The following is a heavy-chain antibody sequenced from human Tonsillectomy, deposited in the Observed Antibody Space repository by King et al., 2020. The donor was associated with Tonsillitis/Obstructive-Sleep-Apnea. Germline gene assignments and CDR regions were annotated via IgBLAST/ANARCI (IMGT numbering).Heavy chain of an antibody. D-gene: IGHD3-10*01. Sequence: QLVQSGGGLVKPGGSLRLSCAASGFTFSSYSMNWVRQAPGKGLEWVSSISSSSSYIYYADSGKGRFTISRDNAKNSLQLQMNSLRAEDTAVYYCARVRFPNYCGSGSGDAFDIWGQGTMVTVSS. CDR3: ARVRFPNYCGSGSGDAFDI. V-gene: IGHV3-21*01. CDR2: ISSSSSYI. J-gene: IGHJ3*02. CDR1: GFTFSSYS.